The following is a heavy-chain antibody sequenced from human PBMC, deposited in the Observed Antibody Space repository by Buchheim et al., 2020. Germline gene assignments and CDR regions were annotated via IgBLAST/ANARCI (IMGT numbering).Heavy chain of an antibody. D-gene: IGHD3-9*01. CDR1: GGSFSGYS. Sequence: QVQLQQWGAGLLKPSETLSLTCAVYGGSFSGYSWTWIRQPPGKGLEWIGEISPSGSTNYNPSLKSRVTISVDTSKNQFSLKLSSVTAADTAVYYCARGYGLRYFDWARVYFDYWGQGTL. CDR3: ARGYGLRYFDWARVYFDY. CDR2: ISPSGST. J-gene: IGHJ4*02. V-gene: IGHV4-34*01.